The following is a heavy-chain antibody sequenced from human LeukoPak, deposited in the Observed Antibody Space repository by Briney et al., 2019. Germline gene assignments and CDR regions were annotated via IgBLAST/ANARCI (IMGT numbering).Heavy chain of an antibody. V-gene: IGHV1-69*01. CDR1: GGTSSSYA. J-gene: IGHJ4*02. CDR3: ARDHRQGPYNWNDGGFDY. CDR2: IIPIFGTA. D-gene: IGHD1-1*01. Sequence: VASVKVSCKASGGTSSSYAISRVRQAPGQGLEWMGGIIPIFGTANYAQKFQGRVTITADESTSTAYMELSSLRSEDTAVYYCARDHRQGPYNWNDGGFDYWGQGTLVTVSS.